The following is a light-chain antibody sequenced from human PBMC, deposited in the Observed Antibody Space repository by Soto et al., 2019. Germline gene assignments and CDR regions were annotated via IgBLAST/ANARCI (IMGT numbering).Light chain of an antibody. V-gene: IGLV3-1*01. J-gene: IGLJ3*02. CDR3: QASGTSTVV. CDR2: QDK. Sequence: SYELTQPPSVSVSPGQTVSITCSGNKLGDKYTCWYQQKPGQSPVLVIYQDKKRPSGIPERFSGSNSGNTATLTISGTQTMDEADYYCQASGTSTVVFGGGTQLTVL. CDR1: KLGDKY.